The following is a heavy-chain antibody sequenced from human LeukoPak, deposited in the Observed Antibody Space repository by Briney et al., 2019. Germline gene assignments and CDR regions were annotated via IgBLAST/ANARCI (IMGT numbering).Heavy chain of an antibody. Sequence: GASVKVSCKASGYTFTSYYMHWVRQAPGQGLEWMGIINPSGGSTSYAPKFQGRVTMTRDTSTNTVYMELSSLRSKDTAMYYCARATHNYIDYWGQGTLVTVSS. J-gene: IGHJ4*02. CDR2: INPSGGST. CDR1: GYTFTSYY. CDR3: ARATHNYIDY. V-gene: IGHV1-46*01.